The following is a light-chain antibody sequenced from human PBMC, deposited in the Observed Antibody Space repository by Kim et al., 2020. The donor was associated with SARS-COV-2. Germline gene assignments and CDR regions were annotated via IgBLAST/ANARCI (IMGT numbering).Light chain of an antibody. Sequence: DIVMTQSPDSLAVSLSGRSTSNCKSSQNDVYSSNNRNYLAWYQQKPGQPPKLLINCAATLESRVPDRFSGRGSGTDFTLPISSLQAEDVAVYYCPQYYSYPPTFGQGKRLEIK. CDR1: QNDVYSSNNRNY. CDR3: PQYYSYPPT. J-gene: IGKJ5*01. V-gene: IGKV4-1*01. CDR2: CAA.